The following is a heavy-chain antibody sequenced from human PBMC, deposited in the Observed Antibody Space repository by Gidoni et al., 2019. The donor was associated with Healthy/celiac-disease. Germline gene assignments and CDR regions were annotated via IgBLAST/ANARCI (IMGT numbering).Heavy chain of an antibody. Sequence: EVQLVESGGGLVKPGGSLRLSCAASGFTFSSYSMNWVRQAPGKGLEWVSSISSSSSYIYYADSVKGRFTISRDNAKNSLYLQMNSLRAEDTAVYYCARDKGERDAFDIWGQGTMVTVSS. CDR2: ISSSSSYI. J-gene: IGHJ3*02. V-gene: IGHV3-21*01. CDR3: ARDKGERDAFDI. D-gene: IGHD3-16*01. CDR1: GFTFSSYS.